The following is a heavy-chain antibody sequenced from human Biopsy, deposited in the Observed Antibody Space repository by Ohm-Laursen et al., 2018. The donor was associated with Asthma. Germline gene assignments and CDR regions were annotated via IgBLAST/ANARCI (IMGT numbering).Heavy chain of an antibody. D-gene: IGHD3-9*01. CDR1: GYNFISFA. CDR2: VNTGNGDT. J-gene: IGHJ3*01. CDR3: ARTYYDFLTGQVKDVFGV. Sequence: ASMKVSCKASGYNFISFAIHWVRQAPGQRLEWMGWVNTGNGDTKYSQKFQGRVTITRDTSASTAYMELRSLRSEDTATYYCARTYYDFLTGQVKDVFGVWGQGTMVTVSS. V-gene: IGHV1-3*04.